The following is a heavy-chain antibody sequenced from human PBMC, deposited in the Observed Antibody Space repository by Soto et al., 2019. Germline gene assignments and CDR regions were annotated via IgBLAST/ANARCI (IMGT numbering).Heavy chain of an antibody. CDR3: ASTIAAHDAFDI. CDR1: GFTFSSYS. CDR2: ISSSSSYI. Sequence: GGSLRLSCAASGFTFSSYSMNWVRQAPGKGLEWVSSISSSSSYIYYADSVKGRFTISRDNAKNSLYLQMNSLRAEDTAVYYCASTIAAHDAFDIWGQGTMVTVSS. J-gene: IGHJ3*02. D-gene: IGHD6-6*01. V-gene: IGHV3-21*01.